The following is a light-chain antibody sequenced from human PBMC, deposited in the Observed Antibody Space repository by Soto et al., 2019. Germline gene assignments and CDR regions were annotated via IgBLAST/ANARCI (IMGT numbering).Light chain of an antibody. Sequence: EIVLTQSPGTLSLSPGERATLSCRASQSVSGSYLAWYQQKHGQAPRLLIYGASSRATGIPDKFSGSGSGTDFTLTISRLEPEDFAVYYCQQYGSSRKTFGQGTKVDIK. CDR2: GAS. CDR3: QQYGSSRKT. CDR1: QSVSGSY. J-gene: IGKJ1*01. V-gene: IGKV3-20*01.